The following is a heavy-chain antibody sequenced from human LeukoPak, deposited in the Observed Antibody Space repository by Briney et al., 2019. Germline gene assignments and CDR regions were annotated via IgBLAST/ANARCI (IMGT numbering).Heavy chain of an antibody. CDR1: GYTFTGYY. Sequence: ASVKVSCKASGYTFTGYYMHWVRQAPRQGLEWMGWINPNSGGTNYAQKFQGRVTMTRDTSISTAYMELSRLRSDDTAVYYCARDGMLTFGGVYDYWGQGTLVTVSS. V-gene: IGHV1-2*02. J-gene: IGHJ4*02. D-gene: IGHD3-16*01. CDR2: INPNSGGT. CDR3: ARDGMLTFGGVYDY.